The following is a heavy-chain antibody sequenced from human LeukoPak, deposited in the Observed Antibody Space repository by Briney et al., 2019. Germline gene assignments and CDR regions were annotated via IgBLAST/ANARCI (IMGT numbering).Heavy chain of an antibody. Sequence: TSETLSLTCTVSGGSIDSYYWTWIRQPPGKGLEWIAYIFYSASTNYNPSLKSRTTITVDTSKNQFSLKLRSVTAADTAVYYCARGRTSGGYPHFDSWGQGIQVTVSS. CDR2: IFYSAST. CDR3: ARGRTSGGYPHFDS. D-gene: IGHD6-19*01. J-gene: IGHJ4*02. CDR1: GGSIDSYY. V-gene: IGHV4-59*13.